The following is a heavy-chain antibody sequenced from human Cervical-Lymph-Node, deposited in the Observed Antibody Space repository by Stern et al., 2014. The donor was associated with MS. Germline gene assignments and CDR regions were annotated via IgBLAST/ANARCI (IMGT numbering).Heavy chain of an antibody. CDR2: ITTYNGNT. Sequence: QVQLVQSGSEMKKPGASVKVSCKASGYNFTSYGITWVRQAPGQGLQWMGWITTYNGNTNYAQKLQGRVTMTTDTSTNTAYMELRSLRSDDTAVYFCARVSARRVIPAYWGQGTLVTVSS. D-gene: IGHD4-23*01. J-gene: IGHJ4*02. CDR3: ARVSARRVIPAY. V-gene: IGHV1-18*01. CDR1: GYNFTSYG.